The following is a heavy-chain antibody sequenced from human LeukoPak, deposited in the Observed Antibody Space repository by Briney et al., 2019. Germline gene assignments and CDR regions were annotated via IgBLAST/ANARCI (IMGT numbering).Heavy chain of an antibody. CDR3: AKDISGTYLAALDY. CDR2: ISWNSDTI. V-gene: IGHV3-9*01. D-gene: IGHD1-26*01. J-gene: IGHJ4*02. Sequence: GGSLRLSCAASGFSLDDYAMHWVRQTPGKGLEWVSGISWNSDTIGYADSVKGRFTISRDNAKNSLYLQMNSLRGEDTALYYCAKDISGTYLAALDYWGQGTLVTVSS. CDR1: GFSLDDYA.